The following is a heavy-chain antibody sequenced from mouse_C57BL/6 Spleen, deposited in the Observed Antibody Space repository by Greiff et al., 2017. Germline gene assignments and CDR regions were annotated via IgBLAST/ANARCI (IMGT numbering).Heavy chain of an antibody. CDR3: ATSSSGYGSFDY. D-gene: IGHD3-2*02. J-gene: IGHJ2*01. Sequence: VKLQESGPGLVQPSQRLSITCTVSGFSFTSYGVHWVRQSPGKGLEWLGVIWSGGSTDYNAAFISRLSISKDNSKSQVFFKMNSLQADDTATYYCATSSSGYGSFDYWGQGTTLTVSS. CDR2: IWSGGST. CDR1: GFSFTSYG. V-gene: IGHV2-2*01.